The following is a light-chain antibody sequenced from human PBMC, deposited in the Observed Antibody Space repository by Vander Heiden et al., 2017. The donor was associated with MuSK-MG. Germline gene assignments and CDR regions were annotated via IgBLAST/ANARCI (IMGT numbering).Light chain of an antibody. Sequence: EIVLTQSPGTLSLSPGERATLSCRASQSVRSIQLAWYQQKPGQAPRLVIYSTSSRATDFPDRFSGSGSGRDFTLTINRLEPEDFAVYYCQQYGSAPLTFGGGTTVELK. CDR1: QSVRSIQ. V-gene: IGKV3-20*01. J-gene: IGKJ4*01. CDR2: STS. CDR3: QQYGSAPLT.